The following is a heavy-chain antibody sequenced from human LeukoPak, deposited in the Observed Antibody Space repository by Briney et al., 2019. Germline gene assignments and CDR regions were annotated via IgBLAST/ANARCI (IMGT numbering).Heavy chain of an antibody. Sequence: SETLSLTCTVSGGSFSSYYWSWIRQPPGKGLEWIGYIYYTGNTKYSPSLKSRVTISLDTSKNQFSLTLNSVTAADTAVYFCARAGSGNRGNMDVWGKGTTVTFS. D-gene: IGHD3-3*01. CDR1: GGSFSSYY. V-gene: IGHV4-59*01. CDR3: ARAGSGNRGNMDV. CDR2: IYYTGNT. J-gene: IGHJ6*03.